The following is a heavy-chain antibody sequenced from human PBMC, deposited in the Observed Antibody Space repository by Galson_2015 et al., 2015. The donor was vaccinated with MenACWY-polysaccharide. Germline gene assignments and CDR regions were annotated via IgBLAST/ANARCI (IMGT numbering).Heavy chain of an antibody. J-gene: IGHJ4*02. CDR3: TRGSQDSANYGGD. D-gene: IGHD1-7*01. CDR2: ILRDGSST. V-gene: IGHV3-74*01. CDR1: GFTFSCYW. Sequence: SLRLSCAASGFTFSCYWMHWVRQAPGKGLVWVSSILRDGSSTSYADSVRGRFTISRDNAKNMLHLQMNGLRGEDTAVYYCTRGSQDSANYGGDWGQGTLVTVSS.